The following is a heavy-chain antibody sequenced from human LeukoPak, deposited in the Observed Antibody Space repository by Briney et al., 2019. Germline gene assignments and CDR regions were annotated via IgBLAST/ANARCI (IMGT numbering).Heavy chain of an antibody. CDR1: GFTFSSYW. V-gene: IGHV3-7*01. CDR2: IKQDGSEK. CDR3: ARGGSGYYSIWTAGRGYYFDY. D-gene: IGHD3-22*01. Sequence: PGGSLRLSCAASGFTFSSYWMSWVRQAPGKGLEWVANIKQDGSEKYYVDSVKGRFTISRDNAKNSLYLQMNSLRAEDTAVYYCARGGSGYYSIWTAGRGYYFDYWGQGTLVTVSS. J-gene: IGHJ4*02.